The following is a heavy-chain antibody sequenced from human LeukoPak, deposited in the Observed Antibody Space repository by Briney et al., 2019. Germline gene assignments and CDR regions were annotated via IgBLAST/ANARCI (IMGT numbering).Heavy chain of an antibody. D-gene: IGHD2-2*01. CDR2: ISYDGRNK. J-gene: IGHJ4*02. CDR1: GFTFNNYG. V-gene: IGHV3-30*18. Sequence: TGGSLRLSCAASGFTFNNYGMHWVRQAPGKGLEWVAVISYDGRNKHYPDSVKGRFTISRDISTDTLWLQMDSLRTEDRAVYYCAKGPLRGTAAAIDYWGQGTLVTVSS. CDR3: AKGPLRGTAAAIDY.